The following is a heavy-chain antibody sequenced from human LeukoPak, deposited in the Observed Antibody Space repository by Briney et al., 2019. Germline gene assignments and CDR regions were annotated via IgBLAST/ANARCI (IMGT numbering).Heavy chain of an antibody. Sequence: ASVKVSCKVSGYILTELSMHWVRQAPGKGLEWMGGFDPEDGETIYAQKFQGRVTMTEDTSTDTAYMELSSLRSEDTAVYYCARDKQLDWAHYYYYYMDVWGKGTTVTVSS. J-gene: IGHJ6*03. CDR3: ARDKQLDWAHYYYYYMDV. D-gene: IGHD1-1*01. CDR1: GYILTELS. V-gene: IGHV1-24*01. CDR2: FDPEDGET.